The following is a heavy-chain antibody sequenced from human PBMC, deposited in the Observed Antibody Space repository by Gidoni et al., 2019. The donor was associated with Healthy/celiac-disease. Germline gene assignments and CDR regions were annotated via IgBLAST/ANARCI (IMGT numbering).Heavy chain of an antibody. Sequence: QVQLVQSGAEVKKPGASVKVSCKASGYTFTGYYMHWVRQAPGQGLEWMGWINPNSGGTNYAQKFQGWVTMTRDTSISTAYMELSRLRSDDTAVYYCARDGGMTTVTNGGLDIWGQGTMVTVSS. V-gene: IGHV1-2*04. J-gene: IGHJ3*02. CDR1: GYTFTGYY. CDR2: INPNSGGT. CDR3: ARDGGMTTVTNGGLDI. D-gene: IGHD4-17*01.